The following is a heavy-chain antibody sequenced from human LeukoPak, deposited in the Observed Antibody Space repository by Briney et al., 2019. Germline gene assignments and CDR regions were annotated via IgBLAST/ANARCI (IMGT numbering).Heavy chain of an antibody. CDR2: ISTSGGSA. CDR3: ANDHLVAGQQYYFDY. V-gene: IGHV3-23*01. Sequence: GGSLRLSCAASGFTFSSYAMSWVRQAPGKGLEWVSGISTSGGSAYYADSVRGRFTFSRDNSKNTLYLQMNSLRAEDTAVYYCANDHLVAGQQYYFDYWGQGTLVTVSS. D-gene: IGHD6-19*01. J-gene: IGHJ4*02. CDR1: GFTFSSYA.